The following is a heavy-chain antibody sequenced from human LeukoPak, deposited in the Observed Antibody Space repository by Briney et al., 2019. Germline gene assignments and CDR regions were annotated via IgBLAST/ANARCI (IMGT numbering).Heavy chain of an antibody. CDR1: GGSISSSSYY. CDR3: ARDDSGSYPFQH. J-gene: IGHJ1*01. Sequence: SETLSLTCTVSGGSISSSSYYWGWIRQPPGKGLEWIGSIYYSGSTYYNPSLKSRVTISVDTSKNQFSLKLSSVTAADTAVYYCARDDSGSYPFQHWGQGTLVTVSS. CDR2: IYYSGST. V-gene: IGHV4-39*07. D-gene: IGHD1-26*01.